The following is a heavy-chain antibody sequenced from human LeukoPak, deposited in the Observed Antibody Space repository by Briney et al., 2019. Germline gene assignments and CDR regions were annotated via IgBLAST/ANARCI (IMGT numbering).Heavy chain of an antibody. CDR1: GFTFSSYA. Sequence: GGSLRLSCAASGFTFSSYAMSWVRQAPGKGLEWVSAISGSGGSTYYADSVKGRFTISRDNSKNTLYLQMNNLRAEDTAVYYCAKELYDYVWGSYRYFGYWGQGTLVTVSS. CDR2: ISGSGGST. CDR3: AKELYDYVWGSYRYFGY. J-gene: IGHJ4*02. D-gene: IGHD3-16*02. V-gene: IGHV3-23*01.